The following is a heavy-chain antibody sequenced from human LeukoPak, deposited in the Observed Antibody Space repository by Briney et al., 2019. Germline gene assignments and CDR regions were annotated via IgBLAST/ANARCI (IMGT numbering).Heavy chain of an antibody. CDR1: GYTFTGYY. J-gene: IGHJ6*04. Sequence: ASVKVSCKASGYTFTGYYMHWVRQAPGQGLEWMGWINPNSGGTNYAQKFQGWVTMTRDTSTSTVYMELSSLRSEDTAVYYCTRADSHYGMDVWGKGTTVTVSS. D-gene: IGHD4-11*01. CDR2: INPNSGGT. CDR3: TRADSHYGMDV. V-gene: IGHV1-2*04.